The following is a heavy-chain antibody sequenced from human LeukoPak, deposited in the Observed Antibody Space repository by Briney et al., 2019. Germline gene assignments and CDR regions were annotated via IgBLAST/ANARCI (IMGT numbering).Heavy chain of an antibody. J-gene: IGHJ3*02. CDR2: IYSSGST. D-gene: IGHD3-22*01. V-gene: IGHV4-4*07. Sequence: PSETLSLTCTVSGGSISTYYWSWIRQPAGKGLEWIGRIYSSGSTNYNPSLKSRVTMSVDTSKSQFSLKLRSVTAADTAVYYCARSHHYYDSSGYYHDAFDIWGQGTMVTVSS. CDR3: ARSHHYYDSSGYYHDAFDI. CDR1: GGSISTYY.